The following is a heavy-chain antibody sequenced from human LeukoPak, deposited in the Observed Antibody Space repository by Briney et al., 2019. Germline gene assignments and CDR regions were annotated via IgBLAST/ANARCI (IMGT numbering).Heavy chain of an antibody. V-gene: IGHV3-33*06. D-gene: IGHD6-13*01. CDR2: MWNDGSNE. CDR1: GFTFSTDG. Sequence: GRPLRLSCAVSGFTFSTDGMNWVRQAPGTGLEGLGVMWNDGSNEHYADSVKGRFTISRDNSKNTVYLQMNSPRAEDTAVYHCAKDRQQLVYYMDVWGKGTTVTVSS. J-gene: IGHJ6*03. CDR3: AKDRQQLVYYMDV.